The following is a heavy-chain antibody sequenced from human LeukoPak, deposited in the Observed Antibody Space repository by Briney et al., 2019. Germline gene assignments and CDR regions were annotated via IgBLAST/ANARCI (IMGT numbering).Heavy chain of an antibody. CDR2: TNSDASST. V-gene: IGHV3-74*01. D-gene: IGHD5-24*01. CDR3: AREGPRSDGYPTDY. CDR1: GFTFSRFR. Sequence: GGSLRLSCAASGFTFSRFRMHWVRQAPGKGLVWVSLTNSDASSTSCAGSVKGRFTISRDNAKNTLYLQMNSLRAEDTAVYYCAREGPRSDGYPTDYWGQGTLVTVSS. J-gene: IGHJ4*02.